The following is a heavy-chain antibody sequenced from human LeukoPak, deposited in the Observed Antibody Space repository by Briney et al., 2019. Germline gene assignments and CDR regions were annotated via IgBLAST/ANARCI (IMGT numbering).Heavy chain of an antibody. CDR1: GFTFSSYA. D-gene: IGHD6-13*01. J-gene: IGHJ4*02. Sequence: GGSLRLSCAASGFTFSSYAMSWVRQAPGKGLEWVPAISGGGGSTYYADSVKGRFTISRDNSKNTLYLQTNSLRAEDTAVYYCAGYSSSWYYSYFDYWGQGTLVTVSS. CDR2: ISGGGGST. CDR3: AGYSSSWYYSYFDY. V-gene: IGHV3-23*01.